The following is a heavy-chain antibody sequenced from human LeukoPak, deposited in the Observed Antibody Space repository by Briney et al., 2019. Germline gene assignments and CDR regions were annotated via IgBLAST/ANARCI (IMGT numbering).Heavy chain of an antibody. V-gene: IGHV4-59*12. CDR3: ARRRSDAYNFEY. J-gene: IGHJ4*02. D-gene: IGHD5-24*01. Sequence: SETLSLTCSVSGGSLSAYYWSWIRLSPGRGLEWVGYTFSSGSTTYNPSLKSRVTISVDTSKNQFSLKLSSVTAADTAVYFCARRRSDAYNFEYWGQGALVTVSS. CDR1: GGSLSAYY. CDR2: TFSSGST.